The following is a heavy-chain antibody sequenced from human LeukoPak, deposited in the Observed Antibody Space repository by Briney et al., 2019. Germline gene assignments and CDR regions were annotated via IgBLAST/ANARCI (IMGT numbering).Heavy chain of an antibody. CDR3: AKSGGYGGFDYFFDS. D-gene: IGHD5-12*01. V-gene: IGHV3-43D*03. Sequence: GGSLRLSCAASGFTFDDYAMHWVRQAPGKGLEWVSLISWDGGNAYYADSVKGRFTISRDNSKNSLYLQMNSLRTEDTALYYCAKSGGYGGFDYFFDSWGQGTLVTVSS. CDR2: ISWDGGNA. CDR1: GFTFDDYA. J-gene: IGHJ4*02.